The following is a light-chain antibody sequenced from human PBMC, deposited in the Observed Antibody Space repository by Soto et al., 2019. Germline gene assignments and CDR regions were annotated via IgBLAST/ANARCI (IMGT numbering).Light chain of an antibody. V-gene: IGLV2-14*02. Sequence: QSALTQPASVSESPGQSISISCGGGRNDIGTYNLVSWYQQHPGKAPKLIIYEGNKRPSGVSNRFSGSKSGNTASLTISGLQADDEADYYCSSFTSSSSVVFGTGTKVTVL. J-gene: IGLJ1*01. CDR3: SSFTSSSSVV. CDR2: EGN. CDR1: RNDIGTYNL.